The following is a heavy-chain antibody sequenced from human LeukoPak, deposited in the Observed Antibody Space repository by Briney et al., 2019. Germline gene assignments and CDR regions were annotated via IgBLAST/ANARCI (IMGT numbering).Heavy chain of an antibody. Sequence: SETLSPTCTVSGGSVSSGSYYWSWIRQPPGKGLEWIGFIYYSGSTNYNPSLKSRVTISVDTSKNQFSLKLSSVTAADTAVYYCARGGADYYDSSGYHYFDYWGQGTLVTVSS. D-gene: IGHD3-22*01. CDR1: GGSVSSGSYY. CDR3: ARGGADYYDSSGYHYFDY. CDR2: IYYSGST. V-gene: IGHV4-61*01. J-gene: IGHJ4*02.